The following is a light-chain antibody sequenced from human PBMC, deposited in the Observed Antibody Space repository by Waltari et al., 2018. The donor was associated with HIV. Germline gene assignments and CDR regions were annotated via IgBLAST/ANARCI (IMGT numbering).Light chain of an antibody. CDR1: WSSIGSNY. CDR3: AAWDDSLRVWV. J-gene: IGLJ3*02. CDR2: RNN. Sequence: QSVLTQPPSASGTPGQSVTMSCSESWSSIGSNYGFWYQQLPGTAPKLLIYRNNQRPSGVPDRFSGSKSGTSASLAISGLRSEDEADYYCAAWDDSLRVWVFGGGTNLAVL. V-gene: IGLV1-47*01.